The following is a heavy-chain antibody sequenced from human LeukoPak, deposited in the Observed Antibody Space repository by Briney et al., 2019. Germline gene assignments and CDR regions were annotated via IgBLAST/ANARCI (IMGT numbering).Heavy chain of an antibody. CDR2: ISSSGSPI. J-gene: IGHJ4*02. Sequence: PGGSLRLSCAASGFTFSSYEMNWVRQAPGKGPEWGSYISSSGSPIYYADSVKGRFAISRDNAKNSLYLQMNSLRAEDTAVYYCARGYSSGYYAPFFDYWGQGTLVTVSS. CDR1: GFTFSSYE. V-gene: IGHV3-48*03. CDR3: ARGYSSGYYAPFFDY. D-gene: IGHD3-22*01.